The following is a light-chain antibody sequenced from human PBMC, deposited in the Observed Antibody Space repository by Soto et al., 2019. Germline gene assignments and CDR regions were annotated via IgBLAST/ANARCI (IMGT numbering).Light chain of an antibody. V-gene: IGKV3-20*01. CDR3: HQYGSSPAT. CDR2: GAS. CDR1: QSVSSNF. J-gene: IGKJ1*01. Sequence: IVLTQSPGTLSLSPGERAALSCRASQSVSSNFLAWYQQRPGQAPRLLIYGASNRATGIPDRFSGSGSETDFTLTISRLEPEDFAVYYCHQYGSSPATFGQGTKVDI.